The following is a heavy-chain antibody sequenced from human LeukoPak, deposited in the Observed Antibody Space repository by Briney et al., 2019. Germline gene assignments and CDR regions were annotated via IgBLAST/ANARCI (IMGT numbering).Heavy chain of an antibody. J-gene: IGHJ6*03. CDR2: IYYSGST. D-gene: IGHD3-10*01. Sequence: SETLSLTCTVSGGSVTDYYWSWIRQPPGKGLEWIGYIYYSGSTNYNPSLKSRVTISVDTSKNQSSLKLSSVTAADTAVYYCARGRSSMVRGYYYYYMDVWGKGTTVTISS. CDR1: GGSVTDYY. CDR3: ARGRSSMVRGYYYYYMDV. V-gene: IGHV4-59*02.